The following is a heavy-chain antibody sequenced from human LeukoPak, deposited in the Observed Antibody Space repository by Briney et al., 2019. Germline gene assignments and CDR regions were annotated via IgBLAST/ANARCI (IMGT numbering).Heavy chain of an antibody. CDR3: ARYLGIAAAGTDSFDI. D-gene: IGHD6-13*01. CDR1: GYSFTSYW. Sequence: GESLKISCKDSGYSFTSYWIGWVRQMPGKGLEWMGITSPTDSDTRYSPSFQGQVTISADRSISTAYLQWSSLKASDTAMYYCARYLGIAAAGTDSFDIWGQGTMVTVSS. CDR2: TSPTDSDT. V-gene: IGHV5-51*01. J-gene: IGHJ3*02.